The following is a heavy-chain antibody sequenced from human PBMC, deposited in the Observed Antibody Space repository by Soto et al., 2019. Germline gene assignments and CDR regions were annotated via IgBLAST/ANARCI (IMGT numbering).Heavy chain of an antibody. CDR1: GFTFSSYG. V-gene: IGHV3-30*18. J-gene: IGHJ4*02. CDR3: AKDFLGGQLVPIG. CDR2: ISYDGSNK. Sequence: QVQLVESGGGVVQPGRSLRLSCAASGFTFSSYGMHWVRQAPGKGLEWVAVISYDGSNKYYADSVKGRFTISRDNSKNTGYLQMNSLSAEDTAVYYCAKDFLGGQLVPIGWGQGTLVTVSS. D-gene: IGHD6-13*01.